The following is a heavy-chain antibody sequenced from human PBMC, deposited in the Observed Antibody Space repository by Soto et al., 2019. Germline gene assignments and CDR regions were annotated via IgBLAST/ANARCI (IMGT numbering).Heavy chain of an antibody. Sequence: QVQVVESGGGLVKPGGSLRLSCAASGFSLSDYYMTWIRQAPGKGLEWVSYITRRSAYTNYADSVRGRFTISTDNAKNSLYLQMNSLRAEDTAVYYCARVAQGGTYWTPYYIDYWGQRTLVTVSS. CDR1: GFSLSDYY. J-gene: IGHJ4*02. CDR2: ITRRSAYT. D-gene: IGHD2-8*02. V-gene: IGHV3-11*05. CDR3: ARVAQGGTYWTPYYIDY.